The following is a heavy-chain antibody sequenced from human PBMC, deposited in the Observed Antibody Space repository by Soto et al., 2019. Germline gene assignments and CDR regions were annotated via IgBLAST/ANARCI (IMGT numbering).Heavy chain of an antibody. CDR1: GGSISSGGYY. CDR2: IFYSGTT. CDR3: AREGAGPTPTSNWEMLLDY. V-gene: IGHV4-31*03. J-gene: IGHJ4*02. Sequence: SETLSLTCTVSGGSISSGGYYWSWIRQHPGKGLEWIGYIFYSGTTYYNPSLKSRVTISVDTSKNQFSLKLSSVTAEDTAVYYCAREGAGPTPTSNWEMLLDYWGQGTLVTVSS. D-gene: IGHD4-4*01.